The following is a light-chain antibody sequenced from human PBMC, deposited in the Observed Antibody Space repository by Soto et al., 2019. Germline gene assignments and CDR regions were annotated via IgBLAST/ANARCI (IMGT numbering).Light chain of an antibody. CDR1: QSILHSPNNKDA. V-gene: IGKV4-1*01. CDR2: WAS. Sequence: DIVMTQSPDSLAVSLGERATINCKSSQSILHSPNNKDALTWYQQKPGQPPKLLINWASTREFGVPDRFSGSGSGTNFTLTISSLQAEDVALYYCHQYYSSPLTFGPGTKVDIK. J-gene: IGKJ3*01. CDR3: HQYYSSPLT.